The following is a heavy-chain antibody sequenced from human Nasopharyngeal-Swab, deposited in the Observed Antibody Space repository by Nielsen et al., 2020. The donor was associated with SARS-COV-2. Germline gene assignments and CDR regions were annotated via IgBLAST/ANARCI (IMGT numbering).Heavy chain of an antibody. CDR3: AREVGRGYSYGYDY. CDR2: TEIGGTT. Sequence: GGSLRLSCAVSGLTVSSTYMSWVRQAPGKGLEWVSVTEIGGTTHYADSVKGRFSISRDSSTNTLYLQMNNVRAEDTAVYYCAREVGRGYSYGYDYWGQGTLVTVSS. D-gene: IGHD5-18*01. J-gene: IGHJ4*02. V-gene: IGHV3-53*01. CDR1: GLTVSSTY.